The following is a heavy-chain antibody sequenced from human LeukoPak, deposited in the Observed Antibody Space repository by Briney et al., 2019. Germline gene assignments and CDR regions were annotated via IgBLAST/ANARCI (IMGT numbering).Heavy chain of an antibody. J-gene: IGHJ4*02. V-gene: IGHV3-9*01. CDR3: AKDIAFYSGSPFDY. CDR2: ISWNSGSI. CDR1: GFTFDDYA. D-gene: IGHD1-26*01. Sequence: GGSLRLSCAASGFTFDDYAMHWVRQAPGKGLEWVSGISWNSGSIGYADSVKGRFTISRDNAKNSLYLQMNSLRAEDTALYYCAKDIAFYSGSPFDYWGQGTLVTVSS.